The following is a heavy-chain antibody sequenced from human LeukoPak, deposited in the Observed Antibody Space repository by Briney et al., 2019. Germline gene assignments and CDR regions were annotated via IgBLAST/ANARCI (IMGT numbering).Heavy chain of an antibody. CDR1: GFAFNTYM. CDR3: AKDDPQYYYGSGSYYRIPRYYGMDV. Sequence: PGGSLRLSCAASGFAFNTYMMSWVRQAPGKGLEWVSSIGCSGDSTHYSDSVKGRFTISRDNSKNMLYLQMDSLRAEDTAVYYCAKDDPQYYYGSGSYYRIPRYYGMDVWGQGTTVTVSS. V-gene: IGHV3-23*01. CDR2: IGCSGDST. J-gene: IGHJ6*02. D-gene: IGHD3-10*01.